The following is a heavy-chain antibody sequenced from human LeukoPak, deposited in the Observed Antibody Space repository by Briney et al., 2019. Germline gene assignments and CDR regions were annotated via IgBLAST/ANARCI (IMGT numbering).Heavy chain of an antibody. D-gene: IGHD6-6*01. Sequence: GGSLRLSCAASGFTFSSYAMSWVRQAPGKGLEWVSAISGSGGSTYYADSVKGRFTISRDNSKNTLYLQMNSLRAEDAAVYYCAKGIAARPSAFDIWGQGTMVTVSS. CDR2: ISGSGGST. CDR1: GFTFSSYA. J-gene: IGHJ3*02. CDR3: AKGIAARPSAFDI. V-gene: IGHV3-23*01.